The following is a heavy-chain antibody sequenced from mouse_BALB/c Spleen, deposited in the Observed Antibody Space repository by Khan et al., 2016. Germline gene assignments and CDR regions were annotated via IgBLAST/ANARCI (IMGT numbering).Heavy chain of an antibody. Sequence: QVQLQQSGAELVRPGASVTLSCKASGYTFTDYEMHWVKQTPVHGLEWIGAIDPETGGTAYNQKFKGKATLTADKSSSTAYMELRSLTSEDSAVYYCTRNSFDYWGQGTTLTVSS. CDR2: IDPETGGT. V-gene: IGHV1-15*01. CDR1: GYTFTDYE. CDR3: TRNSFDY. J-gene: IGHJ2*01.